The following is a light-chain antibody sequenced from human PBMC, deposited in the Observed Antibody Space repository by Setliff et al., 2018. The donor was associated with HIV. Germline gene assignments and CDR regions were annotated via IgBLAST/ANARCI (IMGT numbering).Light chain of an antibody. Sequence: QSALAQPPSASGSPGQSVTISCTGTSSDIGYSDYLYWYQQHPGKAPKLIIFEVSKWPSGVPDRFSGSKSGNTASLTVSGPQAEDEAEYYCSSYAGNNTFGTVFRGWTKVTV. CDR1: SSDIGYSDY. CDR2: EVS. V-gene: IGLV2-8*01. J-gene: IGLJ2*01. CDR3: SSYAGNNTFGTV.